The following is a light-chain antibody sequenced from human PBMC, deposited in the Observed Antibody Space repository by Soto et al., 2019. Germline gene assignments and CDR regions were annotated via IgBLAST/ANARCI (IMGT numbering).Light chain of an antibody. Sequence: QSVLTQPPSVTAAPGQKVTISCSGSSSNIGKNYVSWYQQLPGTAPKLLIYENNKRPSGIPDRFSGSKSGTSATLGITGLQTGDEADYYCGTWDSSLSAWVFGGGT. CDR3: GTWDSSLSAWV. CDR2: ENN. CDR1: SSNIGKNY. J-gene: IGLJ2*01. V-gene: IGLV1-51*02.